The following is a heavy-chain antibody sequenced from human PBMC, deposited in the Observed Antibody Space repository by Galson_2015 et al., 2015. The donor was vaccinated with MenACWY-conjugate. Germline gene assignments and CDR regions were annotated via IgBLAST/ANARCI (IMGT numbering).Heavy chain of an antibody. V-gene: IGHV3-13*04. CDR3: ARGSKDSYGNDAFDI. J-gene: IGHJ3*02. CDR1: GFTFSSYD. CDR2: IGTAGDT. Sequence: SLRLSCAASGFTFSSYDMHWVRQATGKGLEWVSAIGTAGDTYYPGSVKGRFTISRENAKNSLYLQMNSLRAGDTAVYYCARGSKDSYGNDAFDIWGQGTMVTVSS. D-gene: IGHD5-18*01.